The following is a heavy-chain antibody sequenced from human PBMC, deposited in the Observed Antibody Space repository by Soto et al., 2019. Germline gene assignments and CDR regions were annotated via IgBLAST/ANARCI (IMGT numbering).Heavy chain of an antibody. V-gene: IGHV4-39*01. CDR3: SRHSGDEVVLTPGRLFAP. J-gene: IGHJ5*02. CDR2: IFYTGST. CDR1: GGSVSRSNTY. Sequence: HLQESGPGLVRPSETLSLTCCVSGGSVSRSNTYWAWIRQPPGGGLEWIGSIFYTGSTYLIPSFQGRVLISLNTSMDQFFLWWGSLSSTETAVYFCSRHSGDEVVLTPGRLFAPLGQGPLVTVSS. D-gene: IGHD3-10*01.